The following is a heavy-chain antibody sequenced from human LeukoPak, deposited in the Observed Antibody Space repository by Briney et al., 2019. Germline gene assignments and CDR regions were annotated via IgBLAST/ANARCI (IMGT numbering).Heavy chain of an antibody. V-gene: IGHV3-21*01. Sequence: PGGSLRLSCAASGFIFSTYNIDWVRQAPGKGLEWVSSISSSSSYIYYADSVKGRFTISRDNAKNSLYLQMNSLRAEDTAVYYCARDPNYHDYVWGSYRYTSEGFDYWGQGTLVTVSS. CDR1: GFIFSTYN. CDR3: ARDPNYHDYVWGSYRYTSEGFDY. J-gene: IGHJ4*02. D-gene: IGHD3-16*02. CDR2: ISSSSSYI.